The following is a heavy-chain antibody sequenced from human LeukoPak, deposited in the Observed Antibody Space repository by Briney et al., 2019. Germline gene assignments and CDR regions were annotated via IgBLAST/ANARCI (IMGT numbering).Heavy chain of an antibody. D-gene: IGHD6-6*01. Sequence: SETLSLTCTVSGGSISNYYWSWIRQPPGKGLEWIGYIYYSGSTNYNPSLKSRVTISVDKSKNQFSLKLSSVTAADTAVYYCARGMLEDSSSSGFDYWGQGTLVTVSS. CDR2: IYYSGST. J-gene: IGHJ4*02. V-gene: IGHV4-59*12. CDR1: GGSISNYY. CDR3: ARGMLEDSSSSGFDY.